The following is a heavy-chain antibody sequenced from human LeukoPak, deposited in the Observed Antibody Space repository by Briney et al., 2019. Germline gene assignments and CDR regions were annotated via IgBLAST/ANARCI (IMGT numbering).Heavy chain of an antibody. V-gene: IGHV1-24*01. D-gene: IGHD5-12*01. CDR1: GYTLTELS. CDR2: FDPEDGET. J-gene: IGHJ4*02. CDR3: ATGLRYGGYDDY. Sequence: ASVKVSCKVSGYTLTELSMHWVRQAPGKGLEWMGGFDPEDGETIYAQKFQGRVTMTEDTSTDTAYMELSSLRSEDTAVYYCATGLRYGGYDDYGGQGTLVTVSS.